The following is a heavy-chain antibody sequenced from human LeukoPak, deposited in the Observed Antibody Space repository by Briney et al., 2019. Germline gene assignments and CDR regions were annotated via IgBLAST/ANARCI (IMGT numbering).Heavy chain of an antibody. CDR2: FSAYNGNT. V-gene: IGHV1-18*01. Sequence: GASVNVSCKASGYTFTSYGISWVRQAPGQGLEWMGWFSAYNGNTNYAQKLQGRVTMTTDTSTSTAYMELRSLRSDDTAVYYCARATPYDSSGYYYLYYYGMDVWGQGTTVTVSS. CDR3: ARATPYDSSGYYYLYYYGMDV. J-gene: IGHJ6*02. CDR1: GYTFTSYG. D-gene: IGHD3-22*01.